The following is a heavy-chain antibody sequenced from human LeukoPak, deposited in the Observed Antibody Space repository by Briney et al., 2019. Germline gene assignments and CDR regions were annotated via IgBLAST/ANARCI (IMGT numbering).Heavy chain of an antibody. V-gene: IGHV1-69*13. CDR2: IIPMFT. J-gene: IGHJ4*02. Sequence: SVKVSCKASGYTFTSYDINWVRQATGQGLEWMGGIIPMFTSYGQKFQGRLTITADESTNTVYMELSSLRSEDTAVYYCARGNYYGAGTYDLDYWGQGTLVTVSS. CDR1: GYTFTSYD. D-gene: IGHD3-10*01. CDR3: ARGNYYGAGTYDLDY.